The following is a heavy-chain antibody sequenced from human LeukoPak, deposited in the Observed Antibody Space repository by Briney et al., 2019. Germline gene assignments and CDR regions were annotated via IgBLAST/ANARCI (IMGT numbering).Heavy chain of an antibody. CDR2: IVIGSGNT. CDR1: GFTFTRSA. D-gene: IGHD2-21*01. Sequence: ASVKVSCKASGFTFTRSAVQWVRQPRGQRLEGIGGIVIGSGNTNYAQKFQERVTITRDMSTSTAYMELSSLRSEDTAVYYCAAEVLVGGPFDIWGQGTVVTVSS. CDR3: AAEVLVGGPFDI. J-gene: IGHJ3*02. V-gene: IGHV1-58*01.